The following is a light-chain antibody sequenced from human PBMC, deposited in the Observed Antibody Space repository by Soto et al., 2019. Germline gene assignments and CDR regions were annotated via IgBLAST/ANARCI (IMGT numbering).Light chain of an antibody. J-gene: IGKJ4*01. Sequence: DIVLTQSPVTVSVSPGERATLSCRASQSVSTNLAWYQHKLGQAPRLLIYGASTSVTGIPARFSRSGSRTDFTLTINYQKYDDFGTYYWQHYNNRLPPFTFGGGTKVEI. CDR3: QHYNNRLPPFT. V-gene: IGKV3-15*01. CDR2: GAS. CDR1: QSVSTN.